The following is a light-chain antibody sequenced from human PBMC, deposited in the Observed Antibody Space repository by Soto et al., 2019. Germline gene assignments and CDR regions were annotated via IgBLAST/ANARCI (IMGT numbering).Light chain of an antibody. Sequence: DIQMTQSPSTLSASVGDRVTITCRASQSVTSWLAWYQHKPGKAPRRLIYKASTLESGVPSRFGGSGSGTEFTLTISSLQPDDFATYYCQHYIDFPRTFGQGTKVEIK. CDR2: KAS. V-gene: IGKV1-5*03. J-gene: IGKJ1*01. CDR1: QSVTSW. CDR3: QHYIDFPRT.